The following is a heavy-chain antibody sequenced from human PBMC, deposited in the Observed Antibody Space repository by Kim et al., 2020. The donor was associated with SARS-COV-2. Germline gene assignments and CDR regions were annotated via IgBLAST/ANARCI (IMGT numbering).Heavy chain of an antibody. D-gene: IGHD6-13*01. CDR1: GFTFSQNG. V-gene: IGHV3-30*18. CDR2: ISNDGKNK. CDR3: AKDVRSEAAALES. Sequence: GGSLRLSCAASGFTFSQNGMHWVRQAPGKGLEWVAVISNDGKNKYYQDSVKGRFTISRDNSRSTLYLQMNSLRDADTAIYYCAKDVRSEAAALESWGQGTLVTVSS. J-gene: IGHJ4*02.